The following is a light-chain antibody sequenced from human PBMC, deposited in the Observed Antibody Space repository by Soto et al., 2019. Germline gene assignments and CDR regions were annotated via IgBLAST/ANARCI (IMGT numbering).Light chain of an antibody. V-gene: IGLV1-40*01. CDR2: GTN. Sequence: QSVLTQPPSVSGAPGQRVTISCTGSSSNIGSDYDVHWYQQIPGTAPQLLIYGTNNRPSEVPDRFSGSKSDTSASLAITGLQAEDEADYYCLSYDSSLSGWVFGGGTKLTVL. J-gene: IGLJ3*02. CDR3: LSYDSSLSGWV. CDR1: SSNIGSDYD.